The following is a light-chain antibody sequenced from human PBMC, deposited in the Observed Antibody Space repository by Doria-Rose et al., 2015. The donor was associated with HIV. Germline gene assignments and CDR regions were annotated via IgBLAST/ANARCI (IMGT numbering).Light chain of an antibody. V-gene: IGKV1-13*02. J-gene: IGKJ5*01. Sequence: IRVTQSPPPLSASVGDRVTITCRASQDITSALAWYQQKPGKAPDLLIYDASTLQSGVPSRFSGSGSGTDFTLTISNLQLEDFATYYCQKYDSAPLTFGQGTRLDI. CDR2: DAS. CDR3: QKYDSAPLT. CDR1: QDITSA.